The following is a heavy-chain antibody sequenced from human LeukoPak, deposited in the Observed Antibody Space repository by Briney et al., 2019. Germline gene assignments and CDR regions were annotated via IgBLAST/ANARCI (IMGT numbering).Heavy chain of an antibody. J-gene: IGHJ4*02. D-gene: IGHD3-22*01. Sequence: PSETLSLTCTVSGGSISSYYWSWIRQPPGKGLEWIGEINHSGSTNYNPSLKSRVTISVDTSKNQFSLKLSSVTAADTAVYYCARGLAPPFLGGYYFTYYFDYWGQGTLVTVSS. CDR3: ARGLAPPFLGGYYFTYYFDY. V-gene: IGHV4-34*01. CDR2: INHSGST. CDR1: GGSISSYY.